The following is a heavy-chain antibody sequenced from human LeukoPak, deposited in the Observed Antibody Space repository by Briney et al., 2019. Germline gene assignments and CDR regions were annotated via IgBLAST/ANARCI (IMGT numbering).Heavy chain of an antibody. V-gene: IGHV3-43*02. CDR3: AKDITPRDAQLWFGYYYMDV. Sequence: GGSLRLSCEPSEFTLDVYAMPWVRQAPGRGLEGVFLISGDGGSTYYADSVKGRFTISRDNSKNSLYLQMNSLRTEDTALYYCAKDITPRDAQLWFGYYYMDVWGKGTTVTVSS. D-gene: IGHD5-18*01. CDR2: ISGDGGST. CDR1: EFTLDVYA. J-gene: IGHJ6*03.